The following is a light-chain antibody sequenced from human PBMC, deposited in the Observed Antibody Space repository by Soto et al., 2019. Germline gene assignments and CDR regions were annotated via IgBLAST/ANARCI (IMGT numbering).Light chain of an antibody. CDR2: LNSDGSH. Sequence: QPVLTQSPSASASLGASVKLTCTLTSGHSSNAITWHQQPPEKGPRYLMKLNSDGSHSKGDGIPDLFSGSSSGAERYLTISSLQSEDEADYYCQTWGTGIRVVFGRGTKLTVL. J-gene: IGLJ2*01. CDR3: QTWGTGIRVV. CDR1: SGHSSNA. V-gene: IGLV4-69*01.